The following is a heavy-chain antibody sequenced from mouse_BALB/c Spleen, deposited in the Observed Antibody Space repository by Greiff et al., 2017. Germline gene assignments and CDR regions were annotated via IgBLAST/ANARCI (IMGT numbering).Heavy chain of an antibody. CDR1: GYTFTSYW. J-gene: IGHJ3*01. CDR3: TGSAY. V-gene: IGHV1S22*01. CDR2: IYPGSGST. Sequence: LQQPGSELVRPGASVKLSCTASGYTFTSYWMHWVKQRPGQGLEWIGNIYPGSGSTNYDEKFKSKATLTVDTSSSTAYMQLSSLTSEDSAVYYCTGSAYWAQGTLVTVSA.